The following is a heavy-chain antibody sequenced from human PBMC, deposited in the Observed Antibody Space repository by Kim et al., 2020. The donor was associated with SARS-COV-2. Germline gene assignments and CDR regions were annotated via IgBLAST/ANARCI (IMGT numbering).Heavy chain of an antibody. D-gene: IGHD3-9*01. Sequence: GGSLRLSCVASGFTFRNYWMNWVRQAPGKGLEWVADINQGGSEKNYVDSMKGRLTISRDNAKNSLFLQMNNLRADDTAVYYCAGGFGWLTDLRGQGTLLTVS. CDR3: AGGFGWLTDL. CDR2: INQGGSEK. CDR1: GFTFRNYW. J-gene: IGHJ5*02. V-gene: IGHV3-7*05.